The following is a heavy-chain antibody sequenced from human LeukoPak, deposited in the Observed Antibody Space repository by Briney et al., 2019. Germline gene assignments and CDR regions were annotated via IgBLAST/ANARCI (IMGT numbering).Heavy chain of an antibody. Sequence: GGTLRLSCAASGFTFSSSAMSWVRQAPGKGLEWVSAISNNGGYTYYADSVQGRFTISRDNSKSTLCLQMNSLRAEDTAVYYCARGDVDYWGQGTLVTVSS. J-gene: IGHJ4*02. CDR1: GFTFSSSA. V-gene: IGHV3-23*01. CDR2: ISNNGGYT. CDR3: ARGDVDY.